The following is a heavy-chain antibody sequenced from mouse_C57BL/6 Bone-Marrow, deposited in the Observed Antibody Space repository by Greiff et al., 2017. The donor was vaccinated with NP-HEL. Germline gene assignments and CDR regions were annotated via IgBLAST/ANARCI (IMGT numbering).Heavy chain of an antibody. CDR3: ARESITTVVAVDY. J-gene: IGHJ2*01. CDR1: GYTFTSYW. CDR2: INPSNGGT. Sequence: VQLQQSGTELVKPGASVKLSCKASGYTFTSYWMHWVKQRPGQGLEWIGNINPSNGGTNYNEKFKSKATLTVDKSSSTAYMQLSSLTSEDSAVYYCARESITTVVAVDYWGQGTTLTVSS. D-gene: IGHD1-1*01. V-gene: IGHV1-53*01.